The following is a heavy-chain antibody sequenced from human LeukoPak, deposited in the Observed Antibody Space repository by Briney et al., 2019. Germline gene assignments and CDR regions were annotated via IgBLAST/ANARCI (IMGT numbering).Heavy chain of an antibody. V-gene: IGHV4-59*01. Sequence: SETLSLTCTVSGGSISSYYWSWIRQPPGKGMVWIGYIYYSGSTNYNPALKSPVTISVDTSKNQFSLKLSSVTAADTAVYYCAREGGDYDFWSGPPDYWGQGTLVTVSS. CDR1: GGSISSYY. CDR2: IYYSGST. CDR3: AREGGDYDFWSGPPDY. D-gene: IGHD3-3*01. J-gene: IGHJ4*02.